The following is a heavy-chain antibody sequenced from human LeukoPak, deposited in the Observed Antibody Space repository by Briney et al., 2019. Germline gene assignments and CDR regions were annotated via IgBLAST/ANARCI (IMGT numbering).Heavy chain of an antibody. CDR1: GGSFSGYY. CDR2: INHSGST. J-gene: IGHJ6*03. Sequence: SETLSLTCAVYGGSFSGYYWSWIRQPPGKGLEWIGEINHSGSTNYNPSLKSRVTISVDTSKNQFSLKLSSVTAADTAVYYCARGRIQLGNCYYYYMDVWGKGTTVTVSS. D-gene: IGHD5-18*01. CDR3: ARGRIQLGNCYYYYMDV. V-gene: IGHV4-34*01.